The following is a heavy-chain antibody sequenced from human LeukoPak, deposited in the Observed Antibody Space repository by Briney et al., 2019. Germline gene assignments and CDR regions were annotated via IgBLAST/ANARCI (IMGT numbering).Heavy chain of an antibody. CDR3: ARGQTTSWFDP. V-gene: IGHV4-59*01. Sequence: LETLSLTCTVSGGSITSYSWSWIRQPPGRGQEWIGYIYYRDSTNYNPSLKSRVTISVDTSKNQFSMKLSSVTAADTAVYYCARGQTTSWFDPWGQGTLVTVSS. CDR1: GGSITSYS. D-gene: IGHD4-11*01. CDR2: IYYRDST. J-gene: IGHJ5*02.